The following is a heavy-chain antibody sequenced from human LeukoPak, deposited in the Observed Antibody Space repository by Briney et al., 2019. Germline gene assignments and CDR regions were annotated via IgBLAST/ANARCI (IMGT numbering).Heavy chain of an antibody. CDR3: ARRPPMVRDNWFDP. D-gene: IGHD3-10*01. Sequence: PSETLSLTCAVYAGSFSGYYWSWIRQPPGKGLEWIGEINHSGSTNYNPSLKSRVTISVDTSKNQFSLKLSSVTASDTAVYYCARRPPMVRDNWFDPWGQGTLVTVSS. J-gene: IGHJ5*02. CDR1: AGSFSGYY. V-gene: IGHV4-34*01. CDR2: INHSGST.